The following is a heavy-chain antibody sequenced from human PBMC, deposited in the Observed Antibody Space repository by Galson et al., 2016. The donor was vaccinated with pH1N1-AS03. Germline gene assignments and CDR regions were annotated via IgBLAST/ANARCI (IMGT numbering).Heavy chain of an antibody. V-gene: IGHV4-59*01. Sequence: SETLSLTCTVSGGSITINYWIWIRQPPGKGLEWIGYISYSGFTNYNPSLKSRVTISVDTSKNQFSLKLSSVTAADTAVYFCAKEAGITETMFSGWFDHWGQGTLVTVSS. D-gene: IGHD1-20*01. J-gene: IGHJ5*02. CDR1: GGSITINY. CDR3: AKEAGITETMFSGWFDH. CDR2: ISYSGFT.